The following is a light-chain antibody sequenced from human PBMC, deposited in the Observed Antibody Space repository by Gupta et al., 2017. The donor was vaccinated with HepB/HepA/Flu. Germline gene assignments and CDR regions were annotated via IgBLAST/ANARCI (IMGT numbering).Light chain of an antibody. CDR3: QQYGSSWT. CDR1: QIIGSNS. CDR2: GAS. Sequence: ETVLTPSPGTLSLSPGERVTLSCRASQIIGSNSLAWYQQKPGQAPRLLIYGASSRATGIPDRFSGSGSGTDFTLTISRLEPEDSAVYYCQQYGSSWTFGQGTKVEMK. J-gene: IGKJ1*01. V-gene: IGKV3-20*01.